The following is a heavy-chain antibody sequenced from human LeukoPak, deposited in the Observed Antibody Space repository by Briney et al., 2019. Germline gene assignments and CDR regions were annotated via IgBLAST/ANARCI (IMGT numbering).Heavy chain of an antibody. J-gene: IGHJ4*02. CDR3: ARSLRSEYYYDY. CDR1: GFTFSSYW. Sequence: PGGSLRLSCTASGFTFSSYWMHWVRQAPGKGLEWVSRINSDGSSISYADSVKGRFSISRDNAKSTLYLQMNSLRAGDMAVYYCARSLRSEYYYDYWGQGTLVTVSS. D-gene: IGHD2/OR15-2a*01. CDR2: INSDGSSI. V-gene: IGHV3-74*01.